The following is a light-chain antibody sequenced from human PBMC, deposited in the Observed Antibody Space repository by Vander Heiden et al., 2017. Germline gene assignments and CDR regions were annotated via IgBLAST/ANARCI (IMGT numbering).Light chain of an antibody. J-gene: IGKJ4*01. V-gene: IGKV2-30*01. Sequence: EGVMSQSRLALPVTRGHPASISCMSSQSPVYSNGNTYLRWFQQRPGQSPRRLIYEVSKRDSGVPHRFSGSGSGTDFTLRISRVEAEDVGVYYCMQGTHWPLTFGGGTKVE. CDR3: MQGTHWPLT. CDR1: QSPVYSNGNTY. CDR2: EVS.